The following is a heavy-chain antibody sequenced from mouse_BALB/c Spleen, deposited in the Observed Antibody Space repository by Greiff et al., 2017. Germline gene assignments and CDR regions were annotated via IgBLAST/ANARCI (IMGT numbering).Heavy chain of an antibody. CDR2: ISSGGST. D-gene: IGHD2-3*01. V-gene: IGHV5-6-5*01. J-gene: IGHJ3*01. Sequence: EVHLVESGGGLVKPGGSLKLSCAASGFTFSSYAMSWVRQTPEKRLEWVASISSGGSTYYPDSVKGRFTISRDNARNILYLQMSSLRSEDTAMYYCARSPVYDGFTGAYWGQGTLVTVSA. CDR1: GFTFSSYA. CDR3: ARSPVYDGFTGAY.